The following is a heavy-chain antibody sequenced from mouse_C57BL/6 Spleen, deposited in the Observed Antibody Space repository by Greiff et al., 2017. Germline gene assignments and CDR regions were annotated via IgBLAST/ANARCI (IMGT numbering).Heavy chain of an antibody. CDR1: GYTFTSYW. CDR3: ASGYDYDLFDY. J-gene: IGHJ2*01. Sequence: VQLQQPGAELVMPGASVKLSCKASGYTFTSYWMHWVKQRPGQGLEWIGEIDPSDSYTNYNQKFKGKSTLTVDKSSSTAYMQLSSLTSEDSAVYYCASGYDYDLFDYWGQGTTLTVSS. CDR2: IDPSDSYT. V-gene: IGHV1-69*01. D-gene: IGHD2-4*01.